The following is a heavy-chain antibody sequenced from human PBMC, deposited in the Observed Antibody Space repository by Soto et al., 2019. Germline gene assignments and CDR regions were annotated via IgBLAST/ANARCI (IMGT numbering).Heavy chain of an antibody. D-gene: IGHD3-9*01. J-gene: IGHJ6*02. CDR1: GDSISSGNHY. CDR2: LYYSGST. V-gene: IGHV4-30-4*01. CDR3: ARVDILTVYGRMDV. Sequence: PSETLSLSCTVSGDSISSGNHYCSWIRQPPGKGLEWIGYLYYSGSTYYSPSLKSRVTISVDTSKNQFSLKLNSVTAADTAVYYCARVDILTVYGRMDVWGQGTTVTASS.